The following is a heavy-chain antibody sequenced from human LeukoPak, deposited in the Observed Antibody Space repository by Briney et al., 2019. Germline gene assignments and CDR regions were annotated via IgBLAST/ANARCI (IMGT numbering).Heavy chain of an antibody. D-gene: IGHD3-9*01. J-gene: IGHJ4*02. Sequence: SETLSLICAVYGGSFSGYYWSWIRQPPGKGLEWIGEINHSGSTNYNPSLKSRVTISVDTSKNQFSLKLSSVTAADTAVYYCARGPPYYDILTGSDYWGQGTLVTVSS. CDR3: ARGPPYYDILTGSDY. CDR2: INHSGST. V-gene: IGHV4-34*01. CDR1: GGSFSGYY.